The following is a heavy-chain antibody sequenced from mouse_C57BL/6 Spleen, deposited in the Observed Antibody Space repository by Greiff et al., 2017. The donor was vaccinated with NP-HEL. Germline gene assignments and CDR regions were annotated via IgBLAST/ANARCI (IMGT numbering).Heavy chain of an antibody. CDR3: ARRGGLRRYFDY. V-gene: IGHV1-50*01. CDR1: GYTFTSYW. CDR2: IDPSDSYT. Sequence: QVQLQQPGAELVKPGASVKLSCKASGYTFTSYWMQWVKQRPGQGLEWIGEIDPSDSYTNYNQKFKGKATLTVDTSSSTAYMQLSSLTSEDSAVYYWARRGGLRRYFDYWGQGTTLTVSS. J-gene: IGHJ2*01. D-gene: IGHD2-4*01.